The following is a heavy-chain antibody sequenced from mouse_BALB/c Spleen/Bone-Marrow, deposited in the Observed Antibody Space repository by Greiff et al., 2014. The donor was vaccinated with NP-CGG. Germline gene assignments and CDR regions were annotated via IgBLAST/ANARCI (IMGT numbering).Heavy chain of an antibody. Sequence: QLQQSGAELVKPGASVKLSCTASGFNIKDTYMHWVKQRPEQGLEWIGRIDPANGNTKYDPKFQGKATITADTSSNTAYLQLSSLTSEDTAVYYCATYYYGYYFDYWGQGTTLTVSS. D-gene: IGHD1-2*01. CDR1: GFNIKDTY. CDR3: ATYYYGYYFDY. CDR2: IDPANGNT. V-gene: IGHV14-3*02. J-gene: IGHJ2*01.